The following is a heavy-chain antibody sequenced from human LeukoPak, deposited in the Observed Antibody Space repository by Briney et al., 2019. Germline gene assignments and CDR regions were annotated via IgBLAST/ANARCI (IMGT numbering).Heavy chain of an antibody. Sequence: ASLKVSCKASGYTFTGYYMHWVRHAPGQGLEWMGWINPNSGGTNYAQKFQGRVTMTRDTSISTAYMELSRLRSDDTAVYYCARGLRYYDSSGYYYYYFDYWGQGTLVTVSS. CDR2: INPNSGGT. V-gene: IGHV1-2*02. D-gene: IGHD3-22*01. CDR3: ARGLRYYDSSGYYYYYFDY. CDR1: GYTFTGYY. J-gene: IGHJ4*02.